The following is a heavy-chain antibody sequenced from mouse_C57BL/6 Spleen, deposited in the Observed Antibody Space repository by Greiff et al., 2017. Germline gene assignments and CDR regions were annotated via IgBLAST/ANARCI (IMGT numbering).Heavy chain of an antibody. D-gene: IGHD2-3*01. V-gene: IGHV6-6*01. CDR1: GFTFSDAW. CDR3: TVDGYPAGFAY. J-gene: IGHJ3*01. Sequence: EVKLMESGGGLVQPGGSMKLSCAASGFTFSDAWMDWVRQSPEQGLEWVAEIRHKANNHATYYAESVKGRFTISRDDSKSSVYLQMNSLRAEDTGIYYCTVDGYPAGFAYWGQGTLVTVSA. CDR2: IRHKANNHAT.